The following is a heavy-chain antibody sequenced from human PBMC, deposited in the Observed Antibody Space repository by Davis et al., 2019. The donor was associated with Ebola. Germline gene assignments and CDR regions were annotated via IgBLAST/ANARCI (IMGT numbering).Heavy chain of an antibody. CDR1: GGTFSSYA. V-gene: IGHV1-69*05. D-gene: IGHD6-13*01. CDR2: IIPIFGTA. J-gene: IGHJ5*02. Sequence: SVKVSCKASGGTFSSYAISWVRQAPGQGLEWMGGIIPIFGTANYAQKFQGRVTITRDTSASTAYMELSSLRSEDTAVYYCARGLPLIAAAGTLWFDPWGQGTLVTVSS. CDR3: ARGLPLIAAAGTLWFDP.